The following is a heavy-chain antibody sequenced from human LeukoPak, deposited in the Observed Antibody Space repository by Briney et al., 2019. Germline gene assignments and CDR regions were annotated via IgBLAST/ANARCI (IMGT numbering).Heavy chain of an antibody. D-gene: IGHD5/OR15-5a*01. Sequence: GGSLRLSCAASGFIFSDYYMSWIRQAPGKGLEWVSYITSDNTVYYADYVKGRFTISRDNPKNSIYLQMNSLRYEDTAFYYCARVVSSRSAVGFGPWGQGTLVTVSS. V-gene: IGHV3-11*01. CDR2: ITSDNTV. CDR1: GFIFSDYY. CDR3: ARVVSSRSAVGFGP. J-gene: IGHJ5*02.